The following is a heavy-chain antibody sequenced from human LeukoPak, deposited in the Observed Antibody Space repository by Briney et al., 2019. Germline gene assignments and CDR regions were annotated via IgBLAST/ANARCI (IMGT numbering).Heavy chain of an antibody. D-gene: IGHD3-16*02. CDR1: GFTFSSYA. J-gene: IGHJ4*02. Sequence: QPGGSLRLSCAASGFTFSSYAMSWVRQAPGKGLEWVSAISGSGGTTYYADSVKGRFTISRDNSKNTLYLQMNSLRAEDTAVYYCAKVGPLRLGELSLYRYDYWGQGTLVTVSS. CDR3: AKVGPLRLGELSLYRYDY. CDR2: ISGSGGTT. V-gene: IGHV3-23*01.